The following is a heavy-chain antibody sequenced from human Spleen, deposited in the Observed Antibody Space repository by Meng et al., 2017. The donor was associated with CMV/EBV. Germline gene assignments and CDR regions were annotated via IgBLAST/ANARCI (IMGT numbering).Heavy chain of an antibody. CDR1: GFTFDDYA. Sequence: SLKISCAASGFTFDDYAMHWVRQAPGKGLEWVSSINWNSGSTAYADSVRGRFTISRDNAKNSLYLQMNSLRPEDTALYYCAKGGEWTLDDWGQGTLVTVSS. D-gene: IGHD3-3*01. J-gene: IGHJ4*02. CDR2: INWNSGST. V-gene: IGHV3-9*01. CDR3: AKGGEWTLDD.